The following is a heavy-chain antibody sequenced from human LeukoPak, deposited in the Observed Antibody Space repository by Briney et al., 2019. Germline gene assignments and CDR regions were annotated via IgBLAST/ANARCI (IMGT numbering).Heavy chain of an antibody. D-gene: IGHD3-10*01. CDR1: GGTFSSYA. CDR3: AASGPLRPYYYYYGMDA. J-gene: IGHJ6*04. V-gene: IGHV1-69*06. CDR2: IIPIFGTA. Sequence: SVKVSCRASGGTFSSYAISWVRQAPGQGLEWMGGIIPIFGTANYAQKFQGRVTITADKSTSTAYMELSSLRSEDTAVYYCAASGPLRPYYYYYGMDAWGKGTTVTVSS.